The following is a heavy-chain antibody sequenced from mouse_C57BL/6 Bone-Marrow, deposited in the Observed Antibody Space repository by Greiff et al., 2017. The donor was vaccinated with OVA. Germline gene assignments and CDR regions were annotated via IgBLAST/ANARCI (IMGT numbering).Heavy chain of an antibody. CDR2: INPNNGGT. D-gene: IGHD1-1*01. V-gene: IGHV1-26*01. J-gene: IGHJ2*01. Sequence: EVQLQQSGPELVKPGASVKISCKASGYTFTDYYMNWVKQSHGTRLEWIGEINPNNGGTSYNQKFKGKATFTVDKSSSTAYMELRSLTSEYSAVYFCASGVTTVVYFYYWGQGTTLTVSS. CDR3: ASGVTTVVYFYY. CDR1: GYTFTDYY.